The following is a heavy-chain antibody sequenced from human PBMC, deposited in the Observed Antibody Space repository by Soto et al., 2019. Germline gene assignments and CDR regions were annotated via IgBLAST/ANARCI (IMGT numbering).Heavy chain of an antibody. V-gene: IGHV4-39*01. Sequence: QLQLQESGPGLVKPSETLSLTCTVSGGSISSSTYYWGWIRQPPGKGLEWIASIYYSGSTYYNPSLKSRVTISVETSKNQFSLKLSSVTAADTAIYYCARQYGSSWYTPLGYWGQGTLVTVSS. CDR1: GGSISSSTYY. CDR2: IYYSGST. J-gene: IGHJ4*02. D-gene: IGHD6-13*01. CDR3: ARQYGSSWYTPLGY.